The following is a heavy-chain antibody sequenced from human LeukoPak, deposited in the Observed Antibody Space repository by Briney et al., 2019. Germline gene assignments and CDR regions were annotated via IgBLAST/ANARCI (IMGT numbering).Heavy chain of an antibody. V-gene: IGHV1-3*03. J-gene: IGHJ4*02. CDR2: INAGNGNT. D-gene: IGHD3-10*01. CDR3: ARDGGSFMELLFLDY. Sequence: ASVKVSCKASGCTFTGYYMHWVRQAPGQRLEWMGWINAGNGNTKYSQEFQGRVTITRDTSASTAYMELSSLRSEDMAVYYCARDGGSFMELLFLDYWGQGTLVTVSS. CDR1: GCTFTGYY.